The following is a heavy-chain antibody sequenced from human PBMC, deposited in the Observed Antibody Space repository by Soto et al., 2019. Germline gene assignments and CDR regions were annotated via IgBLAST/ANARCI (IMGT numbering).Heavy chain of an antibody. J-gene: IGHJ4*02. V-gene: IGHV4-39*01. Sequence: PSETLSLTRTVSAGSTSSSSYYWGWIRQPPGKGLEWIGSIYYSGSTYYNPSLKSRVTISVDTSKNQFSLKLSSVTAADTAVYFFARLDGYDHYFDYRAQGALV. CDR2: IYYSGST. CDR3: ARLDGYDHYFDY. D-gene: IGHD5-12*01. CDR1: AGSTSSSSYY.